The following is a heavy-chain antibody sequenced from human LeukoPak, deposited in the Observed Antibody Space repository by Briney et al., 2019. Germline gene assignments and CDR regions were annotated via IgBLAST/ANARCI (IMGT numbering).Heavy chain of an antibody. CDR3: ARVSCGGDCFSATNAFDI. Sequence: SGTLSLTCSVSGGSISSYYWSWIRQPPGKGLEWSGDIRYSGSTNYNPSLKSRVTISVDTSKNQFSLKLSSVTAADTAVHYCARVSCGGDCFSATNAFDIWGQGTVVTVSS. J-gene: IGHJ3*02. CDR2: IRYSGST. D-gene: IGHD2-21*02. V-gene: IGHV4-59*01. CDR1: GGSISSYY.